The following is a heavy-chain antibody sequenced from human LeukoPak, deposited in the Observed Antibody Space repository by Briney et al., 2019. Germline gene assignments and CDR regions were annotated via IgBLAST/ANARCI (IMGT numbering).Heavy chain of an antibody. J-gene: IGHJ4*02. D-gene: IGHD1-14*01. CDR3: ATDASRPAGNSGNQYYFDY. Sequence: ASVKVSCKVSGYTLTELSMHWVRQAPGKGLEWMGGFDPEDGETIYAQKFQGRVTMTEDTSTDTAYMELGSLRSEDTAVYYCATDASRPAGNSGNQYYFDYWGQGTLVTVSS. V-gene: IGHV1-24*01. CDR1: GYTLTELS. CDR2: FDPEDGET.